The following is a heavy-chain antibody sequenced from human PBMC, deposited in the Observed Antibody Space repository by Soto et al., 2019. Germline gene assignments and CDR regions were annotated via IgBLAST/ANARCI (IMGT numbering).Heavy chain of an antibody. J-gene: IGHJ4*02. V-gene: IGHV1-3*01. CDR3: ARSFVVVTATDY. Sequence: ASVKVSCKASGYTFTSYAMHWVRQAPGQRLEWMGWINAGNGNTKYSQKFQGRVTITRDTSASTAYMELSSLRSEDTAVYYCARSFVVVTATDYWGQGTVVTVSS. CDR2: INAGNGNT. CDR1: GYTFTSYA. D-gene: IGHD2-21*02.